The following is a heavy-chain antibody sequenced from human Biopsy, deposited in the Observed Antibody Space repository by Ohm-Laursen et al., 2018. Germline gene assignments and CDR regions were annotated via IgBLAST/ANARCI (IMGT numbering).Heavy chain of an antibody. D-gene: IGHD3-22*01. CDR1: DGSISNIINY. Sequence: SDTLSLTCTVTDGSISNIINYWGWIRQPLGKGLEWLGSIYHTGITDYNPSLKSRVTISVDTSNNQFSLKLSSLTAADTAVYYCARGDYFDSNGYFWFDPWGQGTLVTVSS. CDR3: ARGDYFDSNGYFWFDP. CDR2: IYHTGIT. V-gene: IGHV4-39*07. J-gene: IGHJ5*02.